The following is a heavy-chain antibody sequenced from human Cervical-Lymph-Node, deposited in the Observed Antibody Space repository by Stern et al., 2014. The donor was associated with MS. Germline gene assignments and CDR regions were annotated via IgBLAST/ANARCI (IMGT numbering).Heavy chain of an antibody. CDR3: ANQRIAVAGLIDY. Sequence: VQLMQSGGGLVQPGGSLRLSCAASGFTFSSYAMSWVRQAPGKGLEWVSAISGSGGSTSYAASAQGRFTIFTDDSNNTPSLQHNSLRAEDTAVYYCANQRIAVAGLIDYWGQGTLVTVSS. D-gene: IGHD6-19*01. CDR2: ISGSGGST. CDR1: GFTFSSYA. V-gene: IGHV3-23*01. J-gene: IGHJ4*02.